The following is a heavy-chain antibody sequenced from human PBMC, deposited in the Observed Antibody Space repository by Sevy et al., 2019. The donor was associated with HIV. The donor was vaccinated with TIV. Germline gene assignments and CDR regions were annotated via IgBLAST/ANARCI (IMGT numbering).Heavy chain of an antibody. CDR2: IKSKADGGTP. J-gene: IGHJ4*02. CDR1: GFIFSNAW. V-gene: IGHV3-15*01. CDR3: GYSEYGYYYDY. Sequence: GGSLILSCGASGFIFSNAWMSWVRQAPGKGPEWVGRIKSKADGGTPDYAAPVKGTFTISRDDSINTLYLQMNSLRTDDTAVYYCGYSEYGYYYDYWGQGTLVTVSS. D-gene: IGHD1-26*01.